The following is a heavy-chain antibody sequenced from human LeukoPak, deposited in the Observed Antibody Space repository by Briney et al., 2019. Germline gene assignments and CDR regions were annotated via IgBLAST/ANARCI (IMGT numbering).Heavy chain of an antibody. Sequence: PGGSLRLSCAASGFTLRNYSMNWVRQAPGKGLEWVSYISISSNTIYTADSVKGRFTISRDNAKNSLYLQMNSLRAEDTAVYYCARDPGYSGYDLIDYWGQGTLVTVSS. J-gene: IGHJ4*02. CDR3: ARDPGYSGYDLIDY. D-gene: IGHD5-12*01. CDR1: GFTLRNYS. V-gene: IGHV3-48*04. CDR2: ISISSNTI.